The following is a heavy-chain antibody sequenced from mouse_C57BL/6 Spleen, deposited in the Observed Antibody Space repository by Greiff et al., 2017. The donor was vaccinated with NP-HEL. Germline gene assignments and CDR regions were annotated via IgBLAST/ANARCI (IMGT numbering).Heavy chain of an antibody. Sequence: EVKLEESGPGLVKPSQSLSLTCSVTGYSITSGYYWNWIRQFPGNKLEWMGYISYDGSNNYNPSLKNRISITRDTSKNQFFLKLNSVTTEDTATYYCARDLDYGSSPPFAYWGQGTLVTVSA. CDR1: GYSITSGYY. CDR3: ARDLDYGSSPPFAY. CDR2: ISYDGSN. V-gene: IGHV3-6*01. D-gene: IGHD1-1*01. J-gene: IGHJ3*01.